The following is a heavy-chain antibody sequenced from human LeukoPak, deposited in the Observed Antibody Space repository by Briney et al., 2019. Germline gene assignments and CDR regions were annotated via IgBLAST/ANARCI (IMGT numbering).Heavy chain of an antibody. CDR3: AKDLLRWSFDY. J-gene: IGHJ4*02. CDR1: GFTFSSYG. Sequence: GGSLRLSCAASGFTFSSYGMSWVRQAPGKGLEWVSAISGSGGSTYYADSVKGRFTISRDNSKNSLYLQMNSLRAEDTAVYYCAKDLLRWSFDYWGQGTLVTVSS. D-gene: IGHD4-23*01. CDR2: ISGSGGST. V-gene: IGHV3-23*01.